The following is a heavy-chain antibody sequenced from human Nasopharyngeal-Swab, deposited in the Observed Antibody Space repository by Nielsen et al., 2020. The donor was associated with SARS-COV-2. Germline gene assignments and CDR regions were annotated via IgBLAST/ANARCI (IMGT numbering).Heavy chain of an antibody. CDR2: IYYSGST. V-gene: IGHV4-39*01. CDR1: GGSISSSSYY. Sequence: SETLSLTCTVSGGSISSSSYYWGWIRQPPGKGLEWIGSIYYSGSTYYNPSLKSRVTISVDTSKNQFSLKLSSVTAADTAVYYCARAGVFDYWGQGTLVTASS. J-gene: IGHJ4*02. CDR3: ARAGVFDY.